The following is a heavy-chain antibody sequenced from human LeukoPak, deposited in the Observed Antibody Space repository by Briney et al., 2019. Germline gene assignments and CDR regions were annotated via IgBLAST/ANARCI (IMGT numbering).Heavy chain of an antibody. CDR3: ARGYWQLGY. V-gene: IGHV3-7*01. Sequence: GGSLRLSCAVSGFTFSSYWMSWVRQAPGKGLEWVANIKQDGSEKYYVDSVKGRFTISRDNAKNSLYLQMNSLRAEDTAVYYCARGYWQLGYWGQGTLVTVSS. CDR2: IKQDGSEK. D-gene: IGHD1-26*01. J-gene: IGHJ4*02. CDR1: GFTFSSYW.